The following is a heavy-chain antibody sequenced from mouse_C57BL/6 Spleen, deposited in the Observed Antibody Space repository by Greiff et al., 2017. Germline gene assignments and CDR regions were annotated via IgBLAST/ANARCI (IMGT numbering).Heavy chain of an antibody. Sequence: VHVKQSGAELVKPGASVKLSCTASGFNIKDYYMHWVKQRTEQGLEWIGRIDPEDGETKYAPKFQGKATITADTSSNTAYLQLSSLTSEDTAVYYCARDWDEGYYFDYWGQGTTLTVSS. CDR1: GFNIKDYY. V-gene: IGHV14-2*01. CDR2: IDPEDGET. CDR3: ARDWDEGYYFDY. J-gene: IGHJ2*01. D-gene: IGHD4-1*01.